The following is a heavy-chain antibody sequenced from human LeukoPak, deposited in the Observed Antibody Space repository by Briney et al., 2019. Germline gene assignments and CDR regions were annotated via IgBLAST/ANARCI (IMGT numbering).Heavy chain of an antibody. CDR3: ARDSSPYYFDY. J-gene: IGHJ4*02. V-gene: IGHV4-39*07. CDR1: GGSISSSSYY. D-gene: IGHD6-6*01. Sequence: KPSETLSLTCTVSGGSISSSSYYWGWIRQPPGKGLEWIGSIYYSGSTNYNPSLKSRVTISVDTSKNQFSLKLSSVTAADTAVYYCARDSSPYYFDYWGQGTLVTVSS. CDR2: IYYSGST.